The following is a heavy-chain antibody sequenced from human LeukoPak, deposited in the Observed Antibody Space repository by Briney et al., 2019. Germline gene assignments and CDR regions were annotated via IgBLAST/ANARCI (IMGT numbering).Heavy chain of an antibody. V-gene: IGHV4-59*01. CDR1: GGPNSSYY. J-gene: IGHJ5*02. D-gene: IGHD6-13*01. Sequence: PSDTLPLTCTVSGGPNSSYYWLWLRQPPAGGLAGMGYIYYSGSTNYNPSLKSRVTISADTSKNQFSLKLSSATAADTAVYYCARDLGYSGGQNWFDPWGQGTLVTVSS. CDR2: IYYSGST. CDR3: ARDLGYSGGQNWFDP.